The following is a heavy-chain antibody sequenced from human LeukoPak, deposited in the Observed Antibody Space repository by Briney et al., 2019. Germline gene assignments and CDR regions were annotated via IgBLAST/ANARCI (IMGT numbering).Heavy chain of an antibody. CDR2: ISAYNGNT. D-gene: IGHD2-15*01. CDR3: AKRGSENYYFEY. Sequence: ASVKVSCKASGYTFTSYGISWVRQAPGQGLEWMGWISAYNGNTNYAQKLQGRVTMTTDTSTSTAYMELRSLRSEDTAVYYCAKRGSENYYFEYWGQGTLVTVSS. CDR1: GYTFTSYG. V-gene: IGHV1-18*01. J-gene: IGHJ4*02.